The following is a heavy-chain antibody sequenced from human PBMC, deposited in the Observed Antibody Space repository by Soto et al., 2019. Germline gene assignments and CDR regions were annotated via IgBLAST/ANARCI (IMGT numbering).Heavy chain of an antibody. V-gene: IGHV1-18*01. CDR3: AREGSAPYYYYGMDV. J-gene: IGHJ6*02. D-gene: IGHD6-19*01. Sequence: QVQLEQSGAEVKKPGDSMKVSCKASGYTFTTYGISWVRQAPGQGLEWMGWINGYNGNTDYPQKLQGRVTMTTDTSTSTPYMELRSLRSDDTAVYYCAREGSAPYYYYGMDVWGQGTTVTVSS. CDR1: GYTFTTYG. CDR2: INGYNGNT.